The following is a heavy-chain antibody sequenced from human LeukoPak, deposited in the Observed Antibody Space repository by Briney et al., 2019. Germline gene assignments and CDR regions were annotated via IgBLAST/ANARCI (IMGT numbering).Heavy chain of an antibody. CDR3: VKAILFGSVSYYAD. Sequence: GGSLRLSCSASGFTFSNFPMHWVRQAPGKGLEYVSAVSSDGGSTYYADSVRGRFTISRDNSKNTLSLQMGSLRAEDTAVYYCVKAILFGSVSYYADWGQGTPVTVSS. J-gene: IGHJ4*02. V-gene: IGHV3-64D*09. D-gene: IGHD3-22*01. CDR2: VSSDGGST. CDR1: GFTFSNFP.